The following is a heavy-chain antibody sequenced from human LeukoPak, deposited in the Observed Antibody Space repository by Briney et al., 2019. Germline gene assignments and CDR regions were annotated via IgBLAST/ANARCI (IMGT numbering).Heavy chain of an antibody. CDR2: VIPIFGTA. V-gene: IGHV1-69*05. CDR1: GGTFSSYA. J-gene: IGHJ4*02. CDR3: ARTASSSWYNPYYFDY. D-gene: IGHD6-13*01. Sequence: SVKVSCKASGGTFSSYAISWVRQAPGQGLEWMGRVIPIFGTANYAQKFQGRVTITTDESTSTAYMELSSLRSEDTAVYYCARTASSSWYNPYYFDYWGQGTLVTVSS.